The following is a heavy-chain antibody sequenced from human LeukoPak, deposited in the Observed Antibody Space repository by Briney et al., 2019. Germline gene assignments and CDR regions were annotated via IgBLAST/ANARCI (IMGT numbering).Heavy chain of an antibody. CDR3: ARDSSGYQ. D-gene: IGHD3-22*01. CDR2: IKEDGSEK. Sequence: GGSLRLSCASSGFTFSTYWMSWVRQAPGKGLEWVANIKEDGSEKYYGDSVKGRFTISRDNAKNSLYLQMNSLRAEDTAVYYCARDSSGYQWGQGTLVTVSS. J-gene: IGHJ4*02. CDR1: GFTFSTYW. V-gene: IGHV3-7*01.